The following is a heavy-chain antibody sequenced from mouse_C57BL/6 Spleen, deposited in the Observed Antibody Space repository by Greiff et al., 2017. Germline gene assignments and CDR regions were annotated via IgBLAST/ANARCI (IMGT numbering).Heavy chain of an antibody. CDR2: IYPRSGNT. V-gene: IGHV1-81*01. CDR3: ARSCITLRYYFDY. D-gene: IGHD1-1*01. CDR1: GYTFTSYG. Sequence: QVQLKESGAELARPGASVKLSCKASGYTFTSYGISWVKQRTGQGLEWIGEIYPRSGNTYYNEKFKGKATLTADKSSSTAYMELRSLTSEDSAVYFCARSCITLRYYFDYWGQGTTLTVSS. J-gene: IGHJ2*01.